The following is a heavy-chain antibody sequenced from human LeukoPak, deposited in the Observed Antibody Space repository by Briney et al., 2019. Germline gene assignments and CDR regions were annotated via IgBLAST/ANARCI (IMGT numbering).Heavy chain of an antibody. CDR3: AILAGDYIVGAYSDY. CDR1: GFTFSSYA. Sequence: PGRSLRLSCAASGFTFSSYAMHWVRQAPGKGQEWVAVISYDGSNKYYADSVKGRFTISRDNSKNTLYLQMNSLRAEDTAVYYCAILAGDYIVGAYSDYWGQGTLVTVSS. V-gene: IGHV3-30*04. CDR2: ISYDGSNK. J-gene: IGHJ4*02. D-gene: IGHD1-26*01.